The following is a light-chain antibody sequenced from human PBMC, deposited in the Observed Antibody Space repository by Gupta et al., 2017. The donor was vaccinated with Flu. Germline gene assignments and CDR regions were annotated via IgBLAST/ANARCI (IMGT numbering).Light chain of an antibody. Sequence: EIVMTQSPATLSVSPGERATLSCMASQSVSSNLAWYQQKPGQAPRLLIYGASTRATGVPARFSGSGSGTELTLKISSLQPEDFAVYYCQQYYNWPCNFGQGTRLEIK. CDR1: QSVSSN. CDR3: QQYYNWPCN. CDR2: GAS. V-gene: IGKV3-15*01. J-gene: IGKJ2*02.